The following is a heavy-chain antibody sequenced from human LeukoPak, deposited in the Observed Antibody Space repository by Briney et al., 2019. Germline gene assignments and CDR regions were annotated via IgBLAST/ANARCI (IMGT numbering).Heavy chain of an antibody. CDR2: IYYSGST. D-gene: IGHD6-19*01. CDR3: ARLSIAVAGSGWFDP. J-gene: IGHJ5*02. Sequence: SETLSLTCTVSVGSLSSYYWRWLRQPPGKGLEWVGYIYYSGSTNYNHSLKSRVTISVDTSKNQFSLKLSSVTAADTAVYYCARLSIAVAGSGWFDPWGQGTLVTVSS. CDR1: VGSLSSYY. V-gene: IGHV4-59*01.